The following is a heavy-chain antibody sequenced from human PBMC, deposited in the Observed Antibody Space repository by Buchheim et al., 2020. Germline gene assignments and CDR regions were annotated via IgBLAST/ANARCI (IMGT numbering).Heavy chain of an antibody. V-gene: IGHV3-23*04. J-gene: IGHJ4*02. CDR2: ISDSGSNT. D-gene: IGHD6-19*01. CDR3: AKEVGTIGVAGPYFDY. Sequence: EVQLVESGGGLVQPGGSLRLSCAASGFTFSSYDMSCVRQAPGQGLEWVSAISDSGSNTYYADSVKGRFTFSRDNSMNTLYLQMNSLRAEDTAVYYCAKEVGTIGVAGPYFDYWGQGIL. CDR1: GFTFSSYD.